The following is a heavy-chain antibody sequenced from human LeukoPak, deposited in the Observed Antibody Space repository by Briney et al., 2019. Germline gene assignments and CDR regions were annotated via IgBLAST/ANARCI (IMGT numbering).Heavy chain of an antibody. Sequence: GESLRLSCAASGFTFSGYGMHWVRQAPGKGLEWVTVIWSDGSNKYYADSVKGRFTISRDNSKNTLYLQMNSLRAEDTAVYYCARAYYDFWSGPNYWGQGTLVTVSS. CDR2: IWSDGSNK. V-gene: IGHV3-33*01. J-gene: IGHJ4*02. CDR3: ARAYYDFWSGPNY. CDR1: GFTFSGYG. D-gene: IGHD3-3*01.